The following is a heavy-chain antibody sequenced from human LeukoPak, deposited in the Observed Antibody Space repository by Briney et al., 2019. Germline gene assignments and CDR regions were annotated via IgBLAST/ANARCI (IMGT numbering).Heavy chain of an antibody. Sequence: PGGSLRLSCVASGFTLSSHWMHWLRLAPGKGLVWVSRISTDGGSTGYADSVKGRFTISRDNAKNSLYLQMNSLRAEDTAVYYCARDNNWSPDYWGQGTLVTVSS. V-gene: IGHV3-74*01. D-gene: IGHD3-3*01. CDR1: GFTLSSHW. CDR2: ISTDGGST. J-gene: IGHJ4*02. CDR3: ARDNNWSPDY.